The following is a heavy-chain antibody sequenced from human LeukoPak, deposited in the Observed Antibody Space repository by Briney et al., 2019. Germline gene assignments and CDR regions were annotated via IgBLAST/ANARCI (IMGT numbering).Heavy chain of an antibody. V-gene: IGHV4-59*08. CDR2: ICYSGTT. CDR1: GGPISNFC. CDR3: ARHSPRRIAVAGITWWFDP. J-gene: IGHJ5*01. D-gene: IGHD6-19*01. Sequence: SETLSLTCTVSGGPISNFCWSCTRQPPGKGLEWIGYICYSGTTNYNPSLKLRVTISVDRPKNQFSLKLISVTAADTAVYYCARHSPRRIAVAGITWWFDPWGQGTLVTVSS.